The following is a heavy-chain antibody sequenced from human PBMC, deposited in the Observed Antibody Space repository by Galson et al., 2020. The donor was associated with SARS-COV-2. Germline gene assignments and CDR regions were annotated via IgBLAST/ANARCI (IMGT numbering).Heavy chain of an antibody. CDR1: GGSISNNAYF. V-gene: IGHV4-39*07. CDR2: MRDSGKT. D-gene: IGHD3-10*01. Sequence: LETLSLTCTVSGGSISNNAYFWGWIRQSPGKGLEWIGSMRDSGKTYYNPSLKSRVTISLDSPKNHFSLRLTSATAADTAIYYCARKTSAYYFDYWGRGTLVTVSS. CDR3: ARKTSAYYFDY. J-gene: IGHJ4*02.